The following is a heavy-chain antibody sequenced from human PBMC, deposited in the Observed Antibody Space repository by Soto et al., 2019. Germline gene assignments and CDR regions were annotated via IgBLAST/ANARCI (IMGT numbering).Heavy chain of an antibody. D-gene: IGHD3-16*01. CDR3: ARDPFYGWFDS. J-gene: IGHJ5*01. CDR1: GHTLASYD. Sequence: QVQLVQSGAEVRKPGASVKVSCKASGHTLASYDINWVRQATGQGLEWMGWMTPDSGVTGYAQKFKGRVTMTWGTSITTAYMELRGLRSDDTAVYYCARDPFYGWFDSWGQGTLVTVSS. V-gene: IGHV1-8*01. CDR2: MTPDSGVT.